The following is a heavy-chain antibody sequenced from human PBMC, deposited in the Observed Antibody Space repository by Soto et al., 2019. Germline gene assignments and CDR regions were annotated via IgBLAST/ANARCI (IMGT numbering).Heavy chain of an antibody. CDR1: EFSFGSYA. J-gene: IGHJ4*02. CDR3: ARWSYLDY. V-gene: IGHV3-23*01. D-gene: IGHD3-16*02. Sequence: LRLSCAASEFSFGSYALSWVRQAPGKGLEWVSTISGSDGKTFYADSVKGRFSISRDTSQSTLYLQMNSLRADDTAMYYCARWSYLDYWGQGTRVTVSS. CDR2: ISGSDGKT.